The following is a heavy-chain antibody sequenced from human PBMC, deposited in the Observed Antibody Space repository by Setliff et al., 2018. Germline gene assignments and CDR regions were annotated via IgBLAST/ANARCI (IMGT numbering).Heavy chain of an antibody. Sequence: SETLSLTCAVSGYSISSDYYWGWIRQPPGKGLEWIGSMYHSGSTYYNPSLKSRVTISVDTSKNQFSLKLNYVTAADTAVYYCARVDNFWSGSYNWFDPWGQGTLVTVSS. CDR2: MYHSGST. J-gene: IGHJ5*02. V-gene: IGHV4-38-2*01. CDR1: GYSISSDYY. D-gene: IGHD3-3*01. CDR3: ARVDNFWSGSYNWFDP.